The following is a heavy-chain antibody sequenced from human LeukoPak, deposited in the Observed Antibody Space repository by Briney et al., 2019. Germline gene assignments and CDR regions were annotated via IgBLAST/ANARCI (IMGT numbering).Heavy chain of an antibody. J-gene: IGHJ4*02. Sequence: QPGGSLRLSCVASGFISSDHYIDWVRQAPGKGLEWVGRIGNRANSYSTQYAASVRGRFIILSDDSKNSLYLQMNSLKNEDTAVYYCARAVVGSGFDCWGQGSLVSVSS. CDR1: GFISSDHY. V-gene: IGHV3-72*01. D-gene: IGHD2-15*01. CDR2: IGNRANSYST. CDR3: ARAVVGSGFDC.